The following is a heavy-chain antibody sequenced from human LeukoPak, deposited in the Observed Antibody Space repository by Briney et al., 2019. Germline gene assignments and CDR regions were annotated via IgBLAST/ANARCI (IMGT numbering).Heavy chain of an antibody. D-gene: IGHD2-2*01. J-gene: IGHJ6*03. CDR1: GGSISSSNW. CDR3: AREPRGADIVVVPAAGENYYYYYYMDV. Sequence: PSGTLSLTCAVSGGSISSSNWWSWVRQPPGKGLEWIGEIYHSGSTNYNPSLKSRVTISVDKSKNQFSLKLSSVTAADTAVYHCAREPRGADIVVVPAAGENYYYYYYMDVWGKGTTVTVSS. CDR2: IYHSGST. V-gene: IGHV4-4*02.